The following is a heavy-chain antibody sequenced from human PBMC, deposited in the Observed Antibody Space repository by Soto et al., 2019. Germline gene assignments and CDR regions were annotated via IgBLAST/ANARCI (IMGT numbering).Heavy chain of an antibody. Sequence: GASGKVCSRASGYTSTSYAMHYVSQAPEQRLEWMGWINAGNGNTKYSKKLQGRVSGTRATAASTDHLALSSPRSEDTAVYYCARARGHGYCSGGSCYPRGRYYKYYFDYWGQGTLVTVSS. CDR2: INAGNGNT. CDR1: GYTSTSYA. D-gene: IGHD2-15*01. J-gene: IGHJ4*02. V-gene: IGHV1-3*01. CDR3: ARARGHGYCSGGSCYPRGRYYKYYFDY.